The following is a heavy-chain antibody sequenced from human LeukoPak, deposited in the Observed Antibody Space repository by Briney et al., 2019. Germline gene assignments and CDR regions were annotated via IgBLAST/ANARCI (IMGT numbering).Heavy chain of an antibody. CDR1: GGTFSSYA. J-gene: IGHJ6*03. D-gene: IGHD4-17*01. CDR2: IIPIFGTA. Sequence: GSSVKVSCKASGGTFSSYAISWVRQAPGQGLEWMGGIIPIFGTANYAQKFQGRVTITADESTSTAYMELSSLRSEDTAVYYCARDGGYGDYDRRASDYMDVWGKGTTVTVSS. CDR3: ARDGGYGDYDRRASDYMDV. V-gene: IGHV1-69*01.